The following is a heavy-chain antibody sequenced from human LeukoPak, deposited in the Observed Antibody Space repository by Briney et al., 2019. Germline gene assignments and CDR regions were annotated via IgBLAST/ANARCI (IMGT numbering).Heavy chain of an antibody. CDR2: TNHSGST. CDR3: ARGWRHYYGSGSRMAGNYYYGMDV. D-gene: IGHD3-10*01. J-gene: IGHJ6*02. CDR1: GGSFSGYY. Sequence: ETLSLTCAVYGGSFSGYYWSWIRQPPGKGLEWIGETNHSGSTNYNPSLKSRVTISVDTSKNQFSLKLSSVTAADTAVYYCARGWRHYYGSGSRMAGNYYYGMDVWGQGTTVTVSS. V-gene: IGHV4-34*01.